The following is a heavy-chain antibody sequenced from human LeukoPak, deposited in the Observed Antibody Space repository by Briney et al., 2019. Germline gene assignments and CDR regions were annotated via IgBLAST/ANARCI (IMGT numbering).Heavy chain of an antibody. V-gene: IGHV4-59*01. D-gene: IGHD2-2*01. CDR2: IYYSGST. Sequence: SETLSLTCTVSGGSISSYYWSWIRQPPGKGLEWIGYIYYSGSTNYNPSLKSRVTISVDTSKNQFSLKLSSVTAADTAVYYCARAPAQYCSSTSCYGGMDVWGQGTTVTVSS. CDR3: ARAPAQYCSSTSCYGGMDV. CDR1: GGSISSYY. J-gene: IGHJ6*02.